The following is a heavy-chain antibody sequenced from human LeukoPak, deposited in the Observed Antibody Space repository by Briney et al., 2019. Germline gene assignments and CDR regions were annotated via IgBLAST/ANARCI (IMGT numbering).Heavy chain of an antibody. J-gene: IGHJ5*02. D-gene: IGHD4-11*01. Sequence: SETLSLTCTVSGGSISSGGYYWSWIRQHPGKGLEWIGYIYYSGSAYYNPSLKSRVTIPVDTSKNQFSLKLSSVTAADTAVYYCARDDYRTRGLDPWGQGTLVTVSS. CDR2: IYYSGSA. CDR3: ARDDYRTRGLDP. CDR1: GGSISSGGYY. V-gene: IGHV4-31*03.